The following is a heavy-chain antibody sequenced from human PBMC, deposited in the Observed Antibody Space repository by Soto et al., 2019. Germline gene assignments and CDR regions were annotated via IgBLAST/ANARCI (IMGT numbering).Heavy chain of an antibody. V-gene: IGHV4-34*01. CDR1: GSSFSGYY. CDR3: ARQYGSGFMDV. Sequence: SGTLSLTCAVFGSSFSGYYWGWIRQPPGKGLEWIGEINHGGSTNYNPSLKSRVTISVDTSKNQFSLKLSSVTAADTAVYYCARQYGSGFMDVWGQGTTVT. D-gene: IGHD3-10*01. CDR2: INHGGST. J-gene: IGHJ6*02.